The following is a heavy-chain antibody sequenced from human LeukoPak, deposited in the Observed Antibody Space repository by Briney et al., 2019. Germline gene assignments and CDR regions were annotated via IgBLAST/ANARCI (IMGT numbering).Heavy chain of an antibody. J-gene: IGHJ4*02. CDR1: GFTFSSYA. D-gene: IGHD2-2*01. CDR3: AKDYCSSTSCEKDY. V-gene: IGHV3-23*01. Sequence: GGSLRLSCAASGFTFSSYAMSWVRQAPGKGLEWVSAISGSGGSTYYADSVKGRFTISRDNSKNTLYLQMNSLGAEDTAVYYCAKDYCSSTSCEKDYWGQGTLVTVSS. CDR2: ISGSGGST.